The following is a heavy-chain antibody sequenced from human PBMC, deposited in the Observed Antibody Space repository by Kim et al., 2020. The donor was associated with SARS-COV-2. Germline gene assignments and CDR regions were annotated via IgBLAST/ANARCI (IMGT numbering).Heavy chain of an antibody. CDR2: ISYDGSNK. Sequence: GGSLKLSCAASGFTFSSYGMHWVRQAPGKGLEWVAVISYDGSNKYYADSVKGRFTISRDNSKNTLYLQMNSLRAEDTAVYYCAKDFQYGPPGSSGFGYWGQGTLVTVSS. V-gene: IGHV3-30*18. J-gene: IGHJ4*02. D-gene: IGHD6-19*01. CDR3: AKDFQYGPPGSSGFGY. CDR1: GFTFSSYG.